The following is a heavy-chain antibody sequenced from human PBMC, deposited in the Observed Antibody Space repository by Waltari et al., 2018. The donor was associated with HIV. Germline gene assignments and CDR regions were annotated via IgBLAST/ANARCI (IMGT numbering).Heavy chain of an antibody. CDR1: GYSISRGYY. CDR3: AREDGHYVQIPGI. D-gene: IGHD3-16*01. V-gene: IGHV4-38-2*02. J-gene: IGHJ4*02. Sequence: QVQLQESGPGLVKPSETLSLTCSVSGYSISRGYYWGWIRQPPGKGLEWIGNMYHTGSTYYNLSLQSRVTLSVDTSKNQLSLKLNSVTAADTAVYYCAREDGHYVQIPGIWGQGTLVTVSS. CDR2: MYHTGST.